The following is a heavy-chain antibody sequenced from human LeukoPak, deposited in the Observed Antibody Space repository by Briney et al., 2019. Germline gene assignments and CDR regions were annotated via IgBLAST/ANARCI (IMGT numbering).Heavy chain of an antibody. D-gene: IGHD3-10*01. CDR3: ARGTYYYGSGKYYYYYYGLDV. CDR1: GGSISSYY. CDR2: IYYSGST. V-gene: IGHV4-59*01. J-gene: IGHJ6*02. Sequence: SETLSLTCTVSGGSISSYYWSWIRQPPGTGLEWLGYIYYSGSTNYNPSLKSRVTISVDTSKKQFSLKLSSVTAADTAVYYCARGTYYYGSGKYYYYYYGLDVWGQGTTVTVSS.